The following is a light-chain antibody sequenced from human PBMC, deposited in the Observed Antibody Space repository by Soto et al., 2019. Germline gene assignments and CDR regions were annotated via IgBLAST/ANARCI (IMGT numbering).Light chain of an antibody. CDR3: QQRSNWPPLFT. CDR2: DTS. J-gene: IGKJ3*01. Sequence: IVFTQSLGTRALCPGERATLSCRASQGIGDTLAWYQHKPGQTPRLLIYDTSTRATGIPARFSGSGSGTDFTLTISSLEPEDFAVYYCQQRSNWPPLFTFGPGTKVDIK. V-gene: IGKV3-11*01. CDR1: QGIGDT.